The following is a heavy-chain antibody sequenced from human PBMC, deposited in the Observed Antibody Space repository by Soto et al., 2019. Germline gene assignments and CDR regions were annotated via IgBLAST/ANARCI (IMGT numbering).Heavy chain of an antibody. CDR2: IYYSGST. D-gene: IGHD5-12*01. CDR3: ARQGGPGATPWFDP. J-gene: IGHJ5*02. V-gene: IGHV4-39*01. Sequence: SETLSLTCTVSGGSISSSSYYWGWIRQPPGKGLEWIGSIYYSGSTYYNPSLKSRVTISVDTSKNQFSLKLSSVTAADTAVYYCARQGGPGATPWFDPWGQGTLVTVSS. CDR1: GGSISSSSYY.